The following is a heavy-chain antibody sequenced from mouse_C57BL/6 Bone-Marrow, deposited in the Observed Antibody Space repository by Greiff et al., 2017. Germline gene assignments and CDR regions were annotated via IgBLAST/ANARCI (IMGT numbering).Heavy chain of an antibody. D-gene: IGHD2-4*01. J-gene: IGHJ3*01. Sequence: EVKLQQSGAELVRPGASVKLSCTASGFNIKDDYMHWVKQRPEQGLEWIGCIDPENGYTEYASNVQGKSTITADTSSNTTYLQHSSLTAEDTAVSYSTTRCIYYEYEEFAYWGQGTLVTFSA. CDR3: TTRCIYYEYEEFAY. V-gene: IGHV14-4*01. CDR2: IDPENGYT. CDR1: GFNIKDDY.